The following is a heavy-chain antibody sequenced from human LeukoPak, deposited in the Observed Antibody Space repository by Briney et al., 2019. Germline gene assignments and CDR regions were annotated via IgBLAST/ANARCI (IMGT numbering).Heavy chain of an antibody. D-gene: IGHD3-10*01. V-gene: IGHV3-21*01. J-gene: IGHJ4*02. CDR3: ARDLAGSGSYIDY. Sequence: PGGSLRLSCAASGFTVSSNYMSWVRQAPGKGLEWVSSISSSSSYIFYADSVKGRFTISRDNAKNSLYLQMNSLRAEDTAVYSCARDLAGSGSYIDYWGQGALVTVSS. CDR1: GFTVSSNY. CDR2: ISSSSSYI.